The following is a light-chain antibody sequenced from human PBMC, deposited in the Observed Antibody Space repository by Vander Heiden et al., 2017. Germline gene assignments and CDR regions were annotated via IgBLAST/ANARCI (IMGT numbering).Light chain of an antibody. CDR2: GAS. J-gene: IGKJ5*01. Sequence: EIGLTQSPGTLSLSPGERATLSCRASQSVSSSYLSWYQQKPGQAPRLLIYGASSRATGIPDRFSGSGSGTDFTLTISRLEPEDFAVYYCQQNGSSPITFGQGTQLEIK. CDR3: QQNGSSPIT. CDR1: QSVSSSY. V-gene: IGKV3-20*01.